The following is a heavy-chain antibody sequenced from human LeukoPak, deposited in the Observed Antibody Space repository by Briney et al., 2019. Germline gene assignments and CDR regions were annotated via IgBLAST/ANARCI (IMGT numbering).Heavy chain of an antibody. D-gene: IGHD3-10*01. V-gene: IGHV3-7*01. CDR1: GFTFSSYW. Sequence: QTGGSLRLSCAASGFTFSSYWMSWVRQAPGKGLEWVANIREDGNEKYYADSVKGQFTISRDNAKNSLFLQMDSLRAEDTAVYYCARDLAGHYYGSGSSFDYWGQGTLVTVSS. CDR3: ARDLAGHYYGSGSSFDY. CDR2: IREDGNEK. J-gene: IGHJ4*02.